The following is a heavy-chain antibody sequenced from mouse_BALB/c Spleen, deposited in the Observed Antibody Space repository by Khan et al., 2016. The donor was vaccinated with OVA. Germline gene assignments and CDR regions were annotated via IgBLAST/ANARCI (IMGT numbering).Heavy chain of an antibody. CDR1: GYSITSDYA. J-gene: IGHJ2*01. Sequence: QLEESGPGLVKPSQSLSLTCTVTGYSITSDYAWNWIRQFPGNKLEWMGYISYSGNTKYNPSLKSRISITRETSQNQFSLQLTFVTIEDTATDYCARIQGGDFDYWGQGTTLTVSS. V-gene: IGHV3-2*02. D-gene: IGHD3-2*02. CDR3: ARIQGGDFDY. CDR2: ISYSGNT.